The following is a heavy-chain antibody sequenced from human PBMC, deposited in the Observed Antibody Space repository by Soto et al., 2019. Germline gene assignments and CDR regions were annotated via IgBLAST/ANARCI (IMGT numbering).Heavy chain of an antibody. CDR3: ASWDMVVVPAAQDYGMDV. CDR1: GYSFAGYY. J-gene: IGHJ6*02. V-gene: IGHV1-2*02. D-gene: IGHD2-2*01. CDR2: INPNSGGT. Sequence: GASVKVSCKASGYSFAGYYMHWVRQAPGQGLEWMGWINPNSGGTNYAQKFQGRVTMTRDTSISTAYMELSRLRSDDTAVYYCASWDMVVVPAAQDYGMDVWGQGSTVPGAS.